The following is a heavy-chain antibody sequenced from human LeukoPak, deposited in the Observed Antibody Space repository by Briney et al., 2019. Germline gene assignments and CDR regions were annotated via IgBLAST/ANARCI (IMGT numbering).Heavy chain of an antibody. Sequence: SETLSLTCTLYDGSINNYYWGWIRQPPGKGMERIQYIYYTGSTNYNPSLKSRLSISVDTSKNQFSLKLNSVTAADTAVYYCARGPTVRDMDVWGKGTTVTVSS. CDR2: IYYTGST. D-gene: IGHD4-11*01. CDR3: ARGPTVRDMDV. J-gene: IGHJ6*03. V-gene: IGHV4-59*01. CDR1: DGSINNYY.